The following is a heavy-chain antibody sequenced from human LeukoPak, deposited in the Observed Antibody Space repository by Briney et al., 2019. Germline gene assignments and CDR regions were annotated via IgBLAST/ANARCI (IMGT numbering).Heavy chain of an antibody. CDR2: IYYSGST. CDR3: ARGPVGYGGSLDY. V-gene: IGHV4-39*07. J-gene: IGHJ4*02. D-gene: IGHD4-23*01. Sequence: SETLSLTCTVSGGSISGSFYYWGWIRQPPGKGLEWIGSIYYSGSTYYNPSLKSRVTISVDTSKNQFSLKLSSVTAADTAVYYCARGPVGYGGSLDYWGQGTLVTVSS. CDR1: GGSISGSFYY.